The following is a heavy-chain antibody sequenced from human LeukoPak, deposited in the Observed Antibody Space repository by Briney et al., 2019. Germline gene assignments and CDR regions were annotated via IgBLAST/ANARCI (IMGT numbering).Heavy chain of an antibody. CDR1: GFTFSSYG. CDR2: ISYDGSNE. Sequence: PGGSLRLSCAASGFTFSSYGMHWVRQAPGKGLEWVALISYDGSNEYYADSVRGRFTISRDNSKNTLYLQMNSLRAEDTAVYYCAKARAAMVTDYWGQGTLVTVSS. V-gene: IGHV3-30*18. CDR3: AKARAAMVTDY. J-gene: IGHJ4*02. D-gene: IGHD5-18*01.